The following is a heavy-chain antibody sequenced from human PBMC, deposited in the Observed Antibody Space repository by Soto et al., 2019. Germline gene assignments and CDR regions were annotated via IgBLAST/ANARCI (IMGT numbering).Heavy chain of an antibody. CDR2: IIPIFGTA. Sequence: GASVKVSCKASGGTFSSYAISWVRQAPGQGLEWMGGIIPIFGTANYAQKFQGRVTITADESTSTAYMELSSLRSEDTAVYYCAREAPYRAPSWFDPWGQGTLVTSPQ. J-gene: IGHJ5*02. CDR3: AREAPYRAPSWFDP. D-gene: IGHD2-2*01. V-gene: IGHV1-69*13. CDR1: GGTFSSYA.